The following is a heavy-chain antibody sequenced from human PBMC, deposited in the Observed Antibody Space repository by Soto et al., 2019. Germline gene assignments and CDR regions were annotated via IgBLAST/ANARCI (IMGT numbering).Heavy chain of an antibody. CDR2: IHPGESDV. CDR3: ARCGFYGSPYVLDV. J-gene: IGHJ6*02. CDR1: GYTFTNFW. D-gene: IGHD3-3*01. V-gene: IGHV5-51*01. Sequence: GESLKISCKGYGYTFTNFWIGWVRQMPGKGLEWMGIIHPGESDVRYNPSFRGQVTISADKDISTAYLQWSSLKASDTAMYFCARCGFYGSPYVLDVWGQGTTVTGSS.